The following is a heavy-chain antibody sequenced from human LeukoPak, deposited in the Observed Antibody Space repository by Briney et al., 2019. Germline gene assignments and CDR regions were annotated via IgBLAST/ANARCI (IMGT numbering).Heavy chain of an antibody. D-gene: IGHD3-22*01. J-gene: IGHJ6*02. CDR3: ARDSGYLLSYYYYGMDV. CDR1: GYTFTSYG. CDR2: IIPIFGTA. Sequence: SVKVSCKASGYTFTSYGISWVRQAPGQGLEWMGGIIPIFGTANYAQKFQGRVTITADESTSTAYMELSSLRSEDTAVYYCARDSGYLLSYYYYGMDVWGQGTTVTVSS. V-gene: IGHV1-69*13.